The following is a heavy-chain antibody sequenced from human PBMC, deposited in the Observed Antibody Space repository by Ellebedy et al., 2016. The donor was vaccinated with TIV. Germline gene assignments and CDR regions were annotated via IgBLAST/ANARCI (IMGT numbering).Heavy chain of an antibody. Sequence: GGSLRLSCAASGFSFREYYMSWIRQAPGKGLECVAYINHDGAIKYYADAVRGRFTVSRDNAENSLHLQMNSLRAEDTAVYYCARNRNDFDANGYRNYWGPGAQVTVSP. D-gene: IGHD3-16*02. CDR3: ARNRNDFDANGYRNY. CDR1: GFSFREYY. CDR2: INHDGAIK. V-gene: IGHV3-11*01. J-gene: IGHJ4*02.